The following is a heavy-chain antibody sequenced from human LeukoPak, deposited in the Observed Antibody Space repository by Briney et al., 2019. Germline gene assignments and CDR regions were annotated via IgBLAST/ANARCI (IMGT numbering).Heavy chain of an antibody. CDR2: ISYDGSNK. J-gene: IGHJ6*02. Sequence: GGSLRLSCAASGFTFSTYAMHWVRQAPGRGLDWVAFISYDGSNKYYADSVRGRFTISRDNSKNTLNLQMNSLRAEDTAVYYCAKDDFWSGYYYYYYGMDVWGQGTTVTVSS. CDR1: GFTFSTYA. D-gene: IGHD3-3*01. CDR3: AKDDFWSGYYYYYYGMDV. V-gene: IGHV3-30-3*01.